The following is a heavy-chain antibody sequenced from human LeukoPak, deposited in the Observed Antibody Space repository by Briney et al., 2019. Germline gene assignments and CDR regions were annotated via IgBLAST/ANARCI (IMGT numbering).Heavy chain of an antibody. J-gene: IGHJ3*02. D-gene: IGHD6-6*01. CDR3: ARRRTRPEAFDI. Sequence: SETLSLTCTVSGGSISTYYWTWIRQPPGKGLEWIGYIYYSGATKYNPSLGSRVTTSLDMSKNQVSLSLSSVTAADTAIYYCARRRTRPEAFDIWGQGTMVTVSS. V-gene: IGHV4-59*01. CDR2: IYYSGAT. CDR1: GGSISTYY.